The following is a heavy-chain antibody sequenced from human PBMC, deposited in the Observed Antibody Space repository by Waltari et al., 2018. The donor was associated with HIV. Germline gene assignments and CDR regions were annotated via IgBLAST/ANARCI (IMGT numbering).Heavy chain of an antibody. D-gene: IGHD5-18*01. CDR3: ARCGNNYSLFDH. V-gene: IGHV2-70*13. CDR1: GFSLSTSDMC. J-gene: IGHJ4*02. CDR2: IDWNDDK. Sequence: QVTLRESGPALVKPTQTLTLTCSFSGFSLSTSDMCVSWVRQPPGKALEWLALIDWNDDKYYNTSLKTRLTISKDTSKNQVVLTVTNMDPVDTATYCCARCGNNYSLFDHWGQGTLVTVSS.